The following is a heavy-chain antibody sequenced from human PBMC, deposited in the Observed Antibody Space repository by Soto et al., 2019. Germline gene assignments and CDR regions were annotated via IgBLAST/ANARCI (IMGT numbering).Heavy chain of an antibody. J-gene: IGHJ6*02. CDR1: GGSISSGGYY. Sequence: SETLSLTCTVSGGSISSGGYYWSWIRQHPGKGLEWIGYINHSGSTNYNPSLKSRVTISVDTSKNQFSLKLSSVTAADTAVYYCARGQGITLSYYYYYYGMDVWGQGTTVTVSS. CDR3: ARGQGITLSYYYYYYGMDV. D-gene: IGHD3-10*01. V-gene: IGHV4-31*03. CDR2: INHSGST.